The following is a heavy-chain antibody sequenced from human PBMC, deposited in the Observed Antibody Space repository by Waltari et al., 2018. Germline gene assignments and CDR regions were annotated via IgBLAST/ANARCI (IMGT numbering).Heavy chain of an antibody. CDR3: ARGGETYYYDSSGYDY. CDR2: INHSGST. D-gene: IGHD3-22*01. Sequence: QVQLQQWGAGLLKPSETLSLTCAVYGGSFSGYYWSWIRQPPGKGLEWIGEINHSGSTNYNPSLKSRVTISVDTSKNQFSLKLSSVTAADTAVYYCARGGETYYYDSSGYDYWGQGTLVTVSS. CDR1: GGSFSGYY. V-gene: IGHV4-34*01. J-gene: IGHJ4*02.